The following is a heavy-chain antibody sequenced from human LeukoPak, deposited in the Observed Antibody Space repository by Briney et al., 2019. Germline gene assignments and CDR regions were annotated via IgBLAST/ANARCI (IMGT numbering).Heavy chain of an antibody. J-gene: IGHJ4*02. CDR1: GFTVSSNY. V-gene: IGHV3-53*01. CDR3: ARDETFDY. Sequence: GGSLRLSCVVSGFTVSSNYMSWVRQAPGKGLEWVSVLYSGGNTYHADSVKGRFTISRDNSKNTLYLQMNSLRAEDTAVYYCARDETFDYWGQGTLVTVSS. CDR2: LYSGGNT.